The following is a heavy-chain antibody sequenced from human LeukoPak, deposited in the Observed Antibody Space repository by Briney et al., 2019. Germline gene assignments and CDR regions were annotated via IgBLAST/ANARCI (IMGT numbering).Heavy chain of an antibody. CDR2: ISGSGGST. J-gene: IGHJ6*03. D-gene: IGHD3-3*01. V-gene: IGHV3-23*01. Sequence: GGSLRLSCAASGFTFSSYAMSWVRQAPGKGLEWVSVISGSGGSTYYADSVKGRFTISRDNAKNTLYLQMNSLRAEDTAVYYCAREGPYYDFWSGYYNYYYYYMDVWGKGTTVTVSS. CDR1: GFTFSSYA. CDR3: AREGPYYDFWSGYYNYYYYYMDV.